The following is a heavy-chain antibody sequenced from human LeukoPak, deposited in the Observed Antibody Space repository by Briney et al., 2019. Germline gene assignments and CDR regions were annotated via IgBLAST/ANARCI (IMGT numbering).Heavy chain of an antibody. D-gene: IGHD3-22*01. CDR2: TYYSGST. Sequence: PSETLSLTCTVSGGSISSYYWSWIRQPPGKGLEWIGYTYYSGSTNYNPSLKSRVTISVDTSKNQFSLKLSSVTAADTAVYYCARESYSYDSSKYYYYGMDVGGKGPTVTVSS. CDR1: GGSISSYY. V-gene: IGHV4-59*01. J-gene: IGHJ6*04. CDR3: ARESYSYDSSKYYYYGMDV.